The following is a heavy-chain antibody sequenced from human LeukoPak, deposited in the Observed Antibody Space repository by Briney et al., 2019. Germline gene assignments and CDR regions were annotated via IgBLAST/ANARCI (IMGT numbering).Heavy chain of an antibody. CDR1: GFTFDDYT. Sequence: PGGSLRLSCAASGFTFDDYTMHWVRQAPGKGLEWVSLISWDGGSTYYADSVKGRFTISRDNSKSSLYLQMNSLRTEDTALYYCAKVSGPYSSSWYDYWGQGTLVTVSS. CDR2: ISWDGGST. D-gene: IGHD6-13*01. J-gene: IGHJ4*02. CDR3: AKVSGPYSSSWYDY. V-gene: IGHV3-43*01.